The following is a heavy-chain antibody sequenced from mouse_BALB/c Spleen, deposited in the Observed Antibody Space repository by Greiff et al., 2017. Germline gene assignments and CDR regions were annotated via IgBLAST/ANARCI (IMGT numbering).Heavy chain of an antibody. CDR1: GYSITSDYA. D-gene: IGHD1-1*01. CDR3: ARDGPWFAY. V-gene: IGHV3-2*02. J-gene: IGHJ3*01. CDR2: ISYSGST. Sequence: EVKLVESGPGLVKPSQSLSLTCTVTGYSITSDYAWNWIRQFPGNKLEWMGYISYSGSTSYNPSLKSRISITRDTSKNQFFLQLNSVTTEDTATYYCARDGPWFAYWGQGTLVTVSA.